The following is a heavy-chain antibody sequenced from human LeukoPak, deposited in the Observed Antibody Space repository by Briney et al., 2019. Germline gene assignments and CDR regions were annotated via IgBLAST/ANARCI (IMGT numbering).Heavy chain of an antibody. D-gene: IGHD6-19*01. CDR2: IYIDGNT. CDR3: ARDRGSGWYDY. Sequence: GRSLRLSCAASGFTFSSYGMHWVCQAPGKGLEWVSVIYIDGNTYYADSVKGRFTISRDNSKNTLYLQMNSLRAEDTAVYYCARDRGSGWYDYWGQGTLVTVSS. CDR1: GFTFSSYG. V-gene: IGHV3-66*01. J-gene: IGHJ4*02.